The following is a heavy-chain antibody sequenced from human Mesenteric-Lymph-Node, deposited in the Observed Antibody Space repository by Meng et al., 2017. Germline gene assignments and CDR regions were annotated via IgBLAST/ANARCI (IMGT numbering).Heavy chain of an antibody. V-gene: IGHV7-4-1*02. D-gene: IGHD3-3*01. Sequence: ASVKVSCKASGYTFTSYAMNWVRQAPGQGLEWMGWINTNTGNPTYAQGFTGRFVFSLDTSVSTAYLQISSLKAEDTAVYYCARDLRSSAITIFGVVNPTGWFDPCGQAIL. CDR3: ARDLRSSAITIFGVVNPTGWFDP. J-gene: IGHJ5*02. CDR1: GYTFTSYA. CDR2: INTNTGNP.